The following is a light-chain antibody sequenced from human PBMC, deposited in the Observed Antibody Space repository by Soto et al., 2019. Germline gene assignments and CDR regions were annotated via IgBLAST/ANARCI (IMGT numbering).Light chain of an antibody. V-gene: IGKV1-39*01. J-gene: IGKJ2*01. CDR2: AAS. CDR3: QQSYKTPYT. Sequence: DIPMTQSPSSLSASVGDRVTITCRASQRINNYLNWYQQKPGEAPKLLIYAASSLQTGVTARFSGSGSGTEFTLTISSLQPEDIATYYCQQSYKTPYTFGQGTKLEIK. CDR1: QRINNY.